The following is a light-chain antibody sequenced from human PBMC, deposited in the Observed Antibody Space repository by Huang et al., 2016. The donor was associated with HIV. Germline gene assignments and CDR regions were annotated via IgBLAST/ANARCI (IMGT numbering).Light chain of an antibody. J-gene: IGKJ2*01. CDR1: QGISSW. Sequence: DIQMTQSPSTLSASVGDRVTITCRASQGISSWLAWYQQKPGKAPKVLIYKASSLESGVPSRFSGSGSGTEFTLTISSLQPDDFATYYCQQYNRYSYTFGQGTNLEIK. CDR3: QQYNRYSYT. CDR2: KAS. V-gene: IGKV1-5*03.